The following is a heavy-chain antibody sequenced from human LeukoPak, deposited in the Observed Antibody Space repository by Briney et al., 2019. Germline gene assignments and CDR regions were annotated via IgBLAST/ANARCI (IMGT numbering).Heavy chain of an antibody. CDR1: GFTVRSNY. CDR3: ARERDWGSGDYYNGMDV. J-gene: IGHJ6*02. CDR2: IFSGGNA. D-gene: IGHD7-27*01. Sequence: GGSLRLSCAVSGFTVRSNYINWVRQAPGRGLEWVSVIFSGGNAYYADSVKGRFITSKDISKNMIYLEMNSLRVEDTSVYYCARERDWGSGDYYNGMDVWGQGTTVIVS. V-gene: IGHV3-66*01.